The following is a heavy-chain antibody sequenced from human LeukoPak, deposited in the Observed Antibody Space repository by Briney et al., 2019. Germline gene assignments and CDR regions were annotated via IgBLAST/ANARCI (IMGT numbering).Heavy chain of an antibody. D-gene: IGHD3-22*01. V-gene: IGHV4-39*07. J-gene: IGHJ5*02. CDR1: GGSISSSSYY. Sequence: SETLSLTCTVFGGSISSSSYYWGWIRQPPGKGLEWIGNIYYSGSTYYNPSLKSRVTISVDTSKNQSSLKLSSVTAADTAVYYCARGQYYYDSSGRNWFDPWGQGTLVTVSS. CDR2: IYYSGST. CDR3: ARGQYYYDSSGRNWFDP.